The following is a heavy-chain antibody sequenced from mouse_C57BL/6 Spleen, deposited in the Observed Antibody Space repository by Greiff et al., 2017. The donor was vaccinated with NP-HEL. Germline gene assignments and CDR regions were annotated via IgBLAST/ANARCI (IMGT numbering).Heavy chain of an antibody. CDR1: GYSITSGYY. V-gene: IGHV3-6*01. Sequence: EVKVEESGPGLVKPSQSLSLTCSVTGYSITSGYYWNWIRQFPGNKLEWMGYISYDGSNNYNPSLKNRISITRDTSKNQFFLKLNSVTTEDTATYYCAREGYGWYFDYWGQGTTLTVSS. CDR2: ISYDGSN. CDR3: AREGYGWYFDY. D-gene: IGHD2-10*02. J-gene: IGHJ2*01.